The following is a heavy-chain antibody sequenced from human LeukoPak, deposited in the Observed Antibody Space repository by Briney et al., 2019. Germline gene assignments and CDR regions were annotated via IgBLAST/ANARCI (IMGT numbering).Heavy chain of an antibody. V-gene: IGHV3-7*01. D-gene: IGHD3-22*01. Sequence: GGSLRLSCAASGFTFSSYAMSWVRQAPGKGLEWVANIKQDGSEKYYVDSVKGRFTISRDNAKNSLYPQMNSLRAEDTAVYYCARDLNYYDSSGYYPYWGQGTLVTVSS. CDR1: GFTFSSYA. J-gene: IGHJ4*02. CDR3: ARDLNYYDSSGYYPY. CDR2: IKQDGSEK.